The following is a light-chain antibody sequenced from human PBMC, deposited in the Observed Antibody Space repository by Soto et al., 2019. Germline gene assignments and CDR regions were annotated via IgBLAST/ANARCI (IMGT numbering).Light chain of an antibody. Sequence: QSVRKRVASGSRVAGHCSRISYTGTSSDVRDYNYVSWYQHHPGQAPKLMIYNVSNRPSEVSSRFSGSKSGNTASLTISGLQVEDEADYYCSSYSSSSTPLHVFGTGTKVTVL. CDR3: SSYSSSSTPLHV. CDR1: SSDVRDYNY. CDR2: NVS. J-gene: IGLJ1*01. V-gene: IGLV2-14*03.